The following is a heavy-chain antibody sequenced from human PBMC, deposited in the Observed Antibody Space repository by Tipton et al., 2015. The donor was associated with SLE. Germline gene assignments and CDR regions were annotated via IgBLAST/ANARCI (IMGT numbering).Heavy chain of an antibody. CDR1: GGSISSSTYY. CDR3: GRLVAPDYIDS. Sequence: TLSLTCTVSGGSISSSTYYWGWIRQPPGKGLEWIGSIYYSGKGLEWIGYIYQSGSTNYNPSLKSRVTISVDRSKNQFSLKLTSVTAADTAVYYCGRLVAPDYIDSWGQGTLVTVSS. V-gene: IGHV4-61*05. D-gene: IGHD2-8*02. CDR2: IYQSGST. J-gene: IGHJ4*02.